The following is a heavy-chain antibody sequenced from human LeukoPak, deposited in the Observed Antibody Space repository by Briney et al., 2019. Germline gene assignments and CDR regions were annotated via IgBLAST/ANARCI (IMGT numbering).Heavy chain of an antibody. Sequence: PGGSLRLSCAASGFTFSSYSMNWVRQAPGKGLEWVSSISSSSSYIYHADSVKGRFNISRNNAKNSLYLQMNSLRAEDTAVYYCAREQLGYYYDSSGYLYWGQGTLVTVSS. CDR2: ISSSSSYI. CDR3: AREQLGYYYDSSGYLY. V-gene: IGHV3-21*01. J-gene: IGHJ4*02. D-gene: IGHD3-22*01. CDR1: GFTFSSYS.